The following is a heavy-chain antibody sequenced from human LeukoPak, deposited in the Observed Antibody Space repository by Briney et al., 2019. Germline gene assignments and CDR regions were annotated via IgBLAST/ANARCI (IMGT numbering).Heavy chain of an antibody. Sequence: SETLSLTCAVYGGSFSGYYWSWIRQPPGKGLEWIGEINHRGSTHYNPSLKSRVTISVDTSKNQFSLKLSSVTAADTAVYFCARAQNYYDSSDYYYEGDAFDIWGQGTMVTVSS. CDR3: ARAQNYYDSSDYYYEGDAFDI. CDR1: GGSFSGYY. CDR2: INHRGST. J-gene: IGHJ3*02. V-gene: IGHV4-34*01. D-gene: IGHD3-22*01.